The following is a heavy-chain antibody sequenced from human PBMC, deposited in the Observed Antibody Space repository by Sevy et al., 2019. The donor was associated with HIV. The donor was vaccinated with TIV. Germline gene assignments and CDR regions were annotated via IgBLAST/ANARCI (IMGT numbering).Heavy chain of an antibody. J-gene: IGHJ4*02. Sequence: GSLRLSCAASGFTFNSYTMSLVRQAPGKGLEWVPAISGNGGSTYYADSVKGRLTISRDNSKNTLNLQMKSLRAEDTAVYYCAKEGPRFYYNSSGYYYAGEYYFDYWGQGTLVTVSS. CDR2: ISGNGGST. V-gene: IGHV3-23*01. CDR3: AKEGPRFYYNSSGYYYAGEYYFDY. CDR1: GFTFNSYT. D-gene: IGHD3-22*01.